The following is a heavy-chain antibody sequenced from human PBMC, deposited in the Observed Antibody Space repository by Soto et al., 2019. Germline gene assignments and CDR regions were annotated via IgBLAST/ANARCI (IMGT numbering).Heavy chain of an antibody. Sequence: QLHLVQSGAVVKKPGASVTVSCSASGYPVTAYYMHWVRQAPGRGLEWMGGINPATGAAKYTQTWQGRVTMNRDPSTSTVFMELSGLTSEDTAVFYCARGGGVGVAGSAAFDMWGQGTLVTVSS. CDR1: GYPVTAYY. CDR2: INPATGAA. CDR3: ARGGGVGVAGSAAFDM. V-gene: IGHV1-2*02. J-gene: IGHJ3*02. D-gene: IGHD3-3*01.